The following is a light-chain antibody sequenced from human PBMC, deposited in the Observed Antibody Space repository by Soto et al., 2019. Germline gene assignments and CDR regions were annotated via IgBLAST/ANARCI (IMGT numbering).Light chain of an antibody. CDR2: EVS. CDR3: SSYTSSSTYV. CDR1: SSDVGGYSY. Sequence: QCARNQPASVTGSPGQSITISCTGTSSDVGGYSYVSWSQQHPGKAPQLMIYEVSNRPSGVSNRFSGSKSGNTASLTISGLQAEDEADYYCSSYTSSSTYVFGTGTKVTVL. J-gene: IGLJ1*01. V-gene: IGLV2-14*01.